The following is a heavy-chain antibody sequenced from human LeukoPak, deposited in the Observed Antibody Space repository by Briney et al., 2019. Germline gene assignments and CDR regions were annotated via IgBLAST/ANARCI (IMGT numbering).Heavy chain of an antibody. CDR2: LKSKTDGGTT. V-gene: IGHV3-15*01. Sequence: NPGGSLRLSCAASGFTFSHAWMSWVRQAPGKGLEWVGRLKSKTDGGTTDYAAPVKGRFTISRDDSKNTLYLQMNSLKAEDTAVYYCVPSAMPELDYWGQGTLVTVSS. CDR1: GFTFSHAW. CDR3: VPSAMPELDY. J-gene: IGHJ4*02. D-gene: IGHD2-2*01.